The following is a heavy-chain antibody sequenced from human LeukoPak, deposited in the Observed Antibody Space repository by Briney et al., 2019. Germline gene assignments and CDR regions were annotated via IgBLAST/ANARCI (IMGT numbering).Heavy chain of an antibody. J-gene: IGHJ4*02. CDR3: ARGADWYYDFWSGYYTYFDY. D-gene: IGHD3-3*01. Sequence: PGGSLRLSCAASGFTFSSYGMHWVRQAPGKGLEWVAVIWYDGSNKYYADSVKGRFTISRDNSKNTLYLQMNSLRAEDTAVYYCARGADWYYDFWSGYYTYFDYWGQGTLVTVSS. V-gene: IGHV3-33*01. CDR1: GFTFSSYG. CDR2: IWYDGSNK.